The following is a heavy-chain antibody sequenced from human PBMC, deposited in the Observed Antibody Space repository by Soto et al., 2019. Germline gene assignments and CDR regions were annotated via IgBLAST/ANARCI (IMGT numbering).Heavy chain of an antibody. D-gene: IGHD3-10*01. CDR1: GYTFTSYG. CDR3: AVDYYGSGSYYSNHYCYYGMDV. CDR2: ISAYNGNT. V-gene: IGHV1-18*01. Sequence: QVQLVQSGAEVKKPGASVKVSCKASGYTFTSYGISWVRQAPGQGLEWMGWISAYNGNTNYAQKLQGRVTMTTDTSTSTAYMELRSLRSDDTAVYYCAVDYYGSGSYYSNHYCYYGMDVWGQGTTVTVSS. J-gene: IGHJ6*02.